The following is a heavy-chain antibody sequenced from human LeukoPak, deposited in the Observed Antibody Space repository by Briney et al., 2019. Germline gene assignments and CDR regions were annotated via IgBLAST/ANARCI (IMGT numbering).Heavy chain of an antibody. J-gene: IGHJ4*02. CDR3: SRVGFCSGGLCPYYFDY. D-gene: IGHD2-15*01. CDR1: GYTFISYG. V-gene: IGHV1-18*01. Sequence: APVKVSCKASGYTFISYGISWVRQAPGQGLEWRGWINAYTGNTNYAQKFQDRFSMTTDTSTSTAYMALRSLRSDDTAIYYCSRVGFCSGGLCPYYFDYWGQGTLVAVSS. CDR2: INAYTGNT.